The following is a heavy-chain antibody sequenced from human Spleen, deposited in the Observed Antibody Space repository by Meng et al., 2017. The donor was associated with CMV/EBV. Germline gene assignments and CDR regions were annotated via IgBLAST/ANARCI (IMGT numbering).Heavy chain of an antibody. Sequence: SCKASGYTFTNHSLHWLRQAPGLGPEWMGVLNPSNGNASYAQRFQGRVTMTADTATTTLFMELSSLTSGDTAVYYCAAKIHTAFFDFWGQGTLVTVSS. J-gene: IGHJ4*02. V-gene: IGHV1-46*01. CDR3: AAKIHTAFFDF. CDR1: GYTFTNHS. D-gene: IGHD4/OR15-4a*01. CDR2: LNPSNGNA.